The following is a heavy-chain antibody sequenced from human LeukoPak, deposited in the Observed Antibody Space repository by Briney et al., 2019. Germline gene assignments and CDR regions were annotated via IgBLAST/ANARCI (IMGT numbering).Heavy chain of an antibody. V-gene: IGHV4-59*08. J-gene: IGHJ4*02. CDR2: IYYSGST. CDR1: GGSISSYY. D-gene: IGHD6-13*01. Sequence: SETLSLTCTVSGGSISSYYWSWIRQPPGKGLEWIGYIYYSGSTNYNPSLKSRVTISVDTSKNQFSLKLSSVTAADTAVYYCARHGGSMEIAAARMYYFDYWGQGTLVTVSS. CDR3: ARHGGSMEIAAARMYYFDY.